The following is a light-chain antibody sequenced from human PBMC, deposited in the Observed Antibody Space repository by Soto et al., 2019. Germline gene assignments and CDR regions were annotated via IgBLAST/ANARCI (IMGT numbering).Light chain of an antibody. Sequence: EIVMTQSPATLSVPPGEGATLSCRASRSVSSNLAWYQLRPGQAPRLLFYDASTRATGIPARFSGSGSGTDFTLTISRLEPEDFAVYYCQQYGTSPYTFGQGTKVDIK. CDR2: DAS. CDR3: QQYGTSPYT. CDR1: RSVSSN. V-gene: IGKV3D-15*02. J-gene: IGKJ2*01.